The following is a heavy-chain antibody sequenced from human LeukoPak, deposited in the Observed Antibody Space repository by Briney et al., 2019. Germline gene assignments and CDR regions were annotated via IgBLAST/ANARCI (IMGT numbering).Heavy chain of an antibody. CDR1: GFTVDSNY. Sequence: GRSLRLSCAASGFTVDSNYLSWVRQAPGKGLEWVSTIYTSGNTYYAASVKGRFTISRDFSKNTVFLHMNSLRAEDTAMYYCARGDDSGYYDYFDYWGRGALVTVSS. J-gene: IGHJ4*02. CDR3: ARGDDSGYYDYFDY. D-gene: IGHD3-22*01. CDR2: IYTSGNT. V-gene: IGHV3-53*01.